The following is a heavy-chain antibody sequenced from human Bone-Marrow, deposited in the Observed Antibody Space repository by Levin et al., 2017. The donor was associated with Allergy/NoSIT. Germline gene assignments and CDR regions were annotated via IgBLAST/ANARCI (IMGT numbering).Heavy chain of an antibody. CDR3: VHRQPREVVAGKRSDAFDV. J-gene: IGHJ3*01. CDR2: MYWDDDK. V-gene: IGHV2-5*02. Sequence: GSGPTLVKPTQTLTLTCTFSGFSLSTTGVGVTWIRQSPGKALEWLALMYWDDDKRYRVHLKSRLSIAKDISKNLVVLTMTDMDPADTGTYYCVHRQPREVVAGKRSDAFDVWGQGTVVTVSA. CDR1: GFSLSTTGVG. D-gene: IGHD2-15*01.